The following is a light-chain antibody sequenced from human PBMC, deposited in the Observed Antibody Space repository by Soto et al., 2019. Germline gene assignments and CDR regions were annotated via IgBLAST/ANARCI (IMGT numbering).Light chain of an antibody. CDR3: QQYGSYWT. Sequence: IHMTQSPSTRSASRLGTVSISCRASQSINRWLAWYQQKPGEAPKLLIYDASSLESGVPSRFSGTGSGTEFTLIISSLQPDDFATYYCQQYGSYWTFGQGTKVDIK. CDR2: DAS. J-gene: IGKJ1*01. CDR1: QSINRW. V-gene: IGKV1-5*01.